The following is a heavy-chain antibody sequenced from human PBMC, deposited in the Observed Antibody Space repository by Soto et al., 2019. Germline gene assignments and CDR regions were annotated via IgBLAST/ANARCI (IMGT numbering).Heavy chain of an antibody. CDR2: IKTDGSST. D-gene: IGHD4-17*01. J-gene: IGHJ4*02. V-gene: IGHV3-74*01. Sequence: EVQLVESGGALVQPGGSRRLSCAASGFTFSSYWMHWVRQAPGEGLVWVSRIKTDGSSTSYADSLKGRFTISRDNAKKTRYLQKNSLRAEDTAVYYCARVWVGHYELEYWGQGNLVTVSS. CDR1: GFTFSSYW. CDR3: ARVWVGHYELEY.